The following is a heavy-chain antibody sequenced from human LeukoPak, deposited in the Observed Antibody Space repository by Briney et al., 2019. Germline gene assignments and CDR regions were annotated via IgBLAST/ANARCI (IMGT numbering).Heavy chain of an antibody. V-gene: IGHV1-2*02. Sequence: ASVKVSCKASGYTFTGYYMHWVRQAPGQGLEWMGWINPNSGGTNYAQKFQGRVTMTRDTSISTAYMELSRLRSDDTAVYYCAIWYYYDSSGYFDAFDIWGQGTMVTVSS. D-gene: IGHD3-22*01. CDR1: GYTFTGYY. CDR3: AIWYYYDSSGYFDAFDI. J-gene: IGHJ3*02. CDR2: INPNSGGT.